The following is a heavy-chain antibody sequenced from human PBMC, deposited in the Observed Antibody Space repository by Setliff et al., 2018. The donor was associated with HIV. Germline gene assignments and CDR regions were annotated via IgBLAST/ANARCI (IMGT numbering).Heavy chain of an antibody. D-gene: IGHD3-10*01. V-gene: IGHV4-4*07. CDR3: ARDRHYSGLGSYGP. CDR2: LFRSGTT. CDR1: GGSFGDYH. J-gene: IGHJ5*02. Sequence: LSLTCTLSGGSFGDYHWRWIRQPAGRGLEWIGRLFRSGTTDYKFSLKSRVTISIDTSRNQFSLRLTSVTAEDTAVYYCARDRHYSGLGSYGPWGPGTLVTVSS.